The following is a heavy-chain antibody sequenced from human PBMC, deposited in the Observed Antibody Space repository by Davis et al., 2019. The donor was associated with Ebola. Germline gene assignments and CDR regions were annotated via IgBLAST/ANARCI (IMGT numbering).Heavy chain of an antibody. J-gene: IGHJ4*02. Sequence: AASVKVSCKTSGYNFTNYGISWVRQAPGQGLEWMGWINPHNGNTNYAQNVQGRVTMTTDTSTGTAYMEVGSLKSDDTAVYYCARAQFPTTSDHWGQGTLVTVSS. D-gene: IGHD1-1*01. CDR2: INPHNGNT. CDR3: ARAQFPTTSDH. V-gene: IGHV1-18*01. CDR1: GYNFTNYG.